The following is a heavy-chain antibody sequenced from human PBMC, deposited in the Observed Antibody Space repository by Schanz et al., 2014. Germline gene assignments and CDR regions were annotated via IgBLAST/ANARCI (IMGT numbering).Heavy chain of an antibody. V-gene: IGHV4-61*10. CDR2: ITYSGGT. J-gene: IGHJ5*02. CDR3: ARVPEPGWFDP. CDR1: GASISSGGYY. D-gene: IGHD1-26*01. Sequence: QVQLQESGPGLVKPSQTLSLTCTVSGASISSGGYYWNWIRQPAGKGPEWIGYITYSGGTNHNASLKSRVTISVDTAKNQFSLKVTSVTAADTAIYYCARVPEPGWFDPWGQGTLVTVSS.